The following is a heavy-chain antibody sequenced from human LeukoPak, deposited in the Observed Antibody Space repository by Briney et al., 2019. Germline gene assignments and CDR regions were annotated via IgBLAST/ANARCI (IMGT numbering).Heavy chain of an antibody. CDR2: INHSGST. D-gene: IGHD3-3*01. CDR3: ARGPFGADYYYYGMDV. J-gene: IGHJ6*02. V-gene: IGHV4-34*01. CDR1: GGSFSGYY. Sequence: SETLSLTCAVYGGSFSGYYWSWIRQPPGKGLEWIGEINHSGSTNYNPSLKSRVTISVDTSKNQFSLKLSSVTAADTAVYYCARGPFGADYYYYGMDVWGQGTTVTVSS.